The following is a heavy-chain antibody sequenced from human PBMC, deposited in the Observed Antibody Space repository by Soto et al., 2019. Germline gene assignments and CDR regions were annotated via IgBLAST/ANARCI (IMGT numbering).Heavy chain of an antibody. V-gene: IGHV4-34*01. D-gene: IGHD3-16*01. CDR3: ARGGMITFGVWGY. CDR1: GGSFSGYY. J-gene: IGHJ4*02. Sequence: QVQLQQWGAGLLKPSETLSLTCAVYGGSFSGYYWSWIRQPPGKGLEWIGEITHSGSTNYNPSLKSPVTISVDKSKNQFSLKLSSVTAADTAVYYCARGGMITFGVWGYWGQGTLVTVSS. CDR2: ITHSGST.